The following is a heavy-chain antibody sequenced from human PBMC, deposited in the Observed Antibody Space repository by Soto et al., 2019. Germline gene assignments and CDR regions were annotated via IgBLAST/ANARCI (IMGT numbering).Heavy chain of an antibody. J-gene: IGHJ4*02. CDR1: GFTFGDYS. Sequence: GGSLRLSCTASGFTFGDYSMSWVRQAPGKGLEWVGLIRSKDYGGTTEYAASVKGRFSISRDDSKSIAYLQMNSLKTEDTAVYYCTRVPLYSTGYFDYWGQGTLVTVSS. CDR2: IRSKDYGGTT. D-gene: IGHD6-19*01. V-gene: IGHV3-49*04. CDR3: TRVPLYSTGYFDY.